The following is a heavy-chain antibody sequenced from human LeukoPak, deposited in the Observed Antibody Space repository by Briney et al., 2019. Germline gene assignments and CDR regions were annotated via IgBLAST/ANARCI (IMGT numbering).Heavy chain of an antibody. V-gene: IGHV3-30*03. J-gene: IGHJ4*02. CDR1: GFTFSSYG. CDR2: ISYDGSNK. Sequence: GGSLRLSCAASGFTFSSYGMHWVRQAPGKGLEWVAVISYDGSNKYYADSVKGRFTISRDNSKNTLYLQMNSLRAEDTAVYYCASGGTTHGVDYWGQGTLVIVSS. D-gene: IGHD1-1*01. CDR3: ASGGTTHGVDY.